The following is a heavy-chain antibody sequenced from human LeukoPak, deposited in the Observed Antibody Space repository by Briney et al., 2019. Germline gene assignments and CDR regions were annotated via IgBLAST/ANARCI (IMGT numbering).Heavy chain of an antibody. CDR2: ISGSGGST. D-gene: IGHD1-26*01. CDR3: ARQVYSGTHYFDY. CDR1: GFTFSSYA. J-gene: IGHJ4*02. V-gene: IGHV3-23*01. Sequence: PGGSLRLSCAASGFTFSSYAMSWVRQAPGKGLEWVSAISGSGGSTYYADSVKGRFTISRDNSKNTLYLQMNSLRAEDTAVYYCARQVYSGTHYFDYWGQGTLVTVSS.